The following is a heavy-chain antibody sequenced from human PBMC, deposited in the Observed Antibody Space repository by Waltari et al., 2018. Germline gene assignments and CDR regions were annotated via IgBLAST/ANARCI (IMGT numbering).Heavy chain of an antibody. CDR2: IYYSGST. CDR1: GGSISSSSYY. CDR3: ARAPDGNWFDP. J-gene: IGHJ5*02. V-gene: IGHV4-39*01. Sequence: QLQLQESGPGLVKPSETLSLTCTVSGGSISSSSYYWGWIRQPPGKGLEWIGSIYYSGSTYDNPSFKSRVTISVDTAKNQFSLKLSSVTAADTAVYYCARAPDGNWFDPWGQGTLVTVSS.